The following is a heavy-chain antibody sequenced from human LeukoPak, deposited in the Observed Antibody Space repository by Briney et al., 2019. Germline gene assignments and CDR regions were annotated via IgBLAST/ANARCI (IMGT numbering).Heavy chain of an antibody. J-gene: IGHJ4*02. D-gene: IGHD6-19*01. CDR1: GFTFSTYS. Sequence: GGSLRLSCAASGFTFSTYSMNWVRQAPGKGLEWVSYISSSSSTIYYADSVKGRFTISRDNAKNSLYLQMNSLRAEDTAVYYRAKEAGGIAVAGLAYWGQGSLVTVSS. V-gene: IGHV3-48*04. CDR3: AKEAGGIAVAGLAY. CDR2: ISSSSSTI.